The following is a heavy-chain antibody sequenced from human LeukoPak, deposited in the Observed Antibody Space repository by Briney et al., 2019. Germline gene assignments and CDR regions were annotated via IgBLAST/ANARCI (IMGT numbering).Heavy chain of an antibody. CDR2: ISGSGGST. V-gene: IGHV3-23*01. J-gene: IGHJ4*02. D-gene: IGHD3-3*01. CDR1: RFTFSGYA. Sequence: GGSLRLSCAASRFTFSGYAMNWVRQAPGKGLEWVSGISGSGGSTYYADSVKGRFTISRDNSKNTLYLQMNSLRAGDTAVYYCGKARDFLSGYNDYWGQGTLVTVSS. CDR3: GKARDFLSGYNDY.